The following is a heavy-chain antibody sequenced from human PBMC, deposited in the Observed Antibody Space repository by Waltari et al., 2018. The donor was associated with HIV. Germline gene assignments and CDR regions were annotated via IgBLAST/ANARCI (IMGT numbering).Heavy chain of an antibody. CDR2: IYSGGST. D-gene: IGHD3-3*01. CDR3: ARARTYYDFWSGNYSPDYFDY. V-gene: IGHV3-53*01. CDR1: GITVSSNY. Sequence: EVQLVESGGGLIQPGGSLRLSCAASGITVSSNYMTWVRQAPGKGLEWVAVIYSGGSTYDDDSVKGRFTISRDNSKNTLYLQMNSLRAEDTAVYYCARARTYYDFWSGNYSPDYFDYWGQGTLITVSS. J-gene: IGHJ4*02.